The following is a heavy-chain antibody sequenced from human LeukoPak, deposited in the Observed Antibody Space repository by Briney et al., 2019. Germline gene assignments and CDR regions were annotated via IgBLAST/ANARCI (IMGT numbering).Heavy chain of an antibody. CDR1: GYTLTQLS. J-gene: IGHJ4*02. V-gene: IGHV1-24*01. D-gene: IGHD5-24*01. CDR3: VRDSNGYTLFDF. Sequence: VSSVNVSCKVSGYTLTQLSMHWVRQAPGKGLEWMGSLDPEEDETIFAQKFQGRLTMTEDTSIDTAIMELSSLRSEKTAVYYCVRDSNGYTLFDFWGQGTLVTVSS. CDR2: LDPEEDET.